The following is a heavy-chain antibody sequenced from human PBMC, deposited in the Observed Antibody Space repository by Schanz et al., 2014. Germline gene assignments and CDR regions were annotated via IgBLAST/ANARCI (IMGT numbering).Heavy chain of an antibody. D-gene: IGHD2-21*02. CDR3: AKDLGVDCGDGCFNWYFDL. CDR2: ISGGGGTT. J-gene: IGHJ2*01. Sequence: EVQLVQSGGGLVQPGGSLRLSCAASGFNFSSYSLNWVRQAPGKGLEWVAAISGGGGTTYYTDSVKGRFTISRDNSKSTLYLQMNSLRAEDTAVYFCAKDLGVDCGDGCFNWYFDLWGRGTLVTVSS. V-gene: IGHV3-23*04. CDR1: GFNFSSYS.